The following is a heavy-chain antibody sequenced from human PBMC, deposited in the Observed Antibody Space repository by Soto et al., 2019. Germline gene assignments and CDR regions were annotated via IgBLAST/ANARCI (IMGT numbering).Heavy chain of an antibody. CDR2: IKRKTEGGTT. Sequence: PGGSLRLSCAASGFTFGKAWMSWVRQAPGKGLEWVGLIKRKTEGGTTDYAAPVKGRFTISRDDSKNTLYLHMNSLKTEDTAVYYCATDSDLYCTGGCSGYYFDYWGQGTLVPVSS. CDR1: GFTFGKAW. CDR3: ATDSDLYCTGGCSGYYFDY. J-gene: IGHJ4*02. D-gene: IGHD2-8*02. V-gene: IGHV3-15*01.